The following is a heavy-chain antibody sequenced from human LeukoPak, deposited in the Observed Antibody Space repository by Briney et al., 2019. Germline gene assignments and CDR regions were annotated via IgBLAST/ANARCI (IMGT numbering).Heavy chain of an antibody. Sequence: GASVKVSCKASGYTFTSYYMHWVRQAPGQGLEWMGWINPNSGGTNYAQKFQGRVTMTRDTSISTAYMELSRLRSDDTAVYYCARAPIDYDFWSGYYLIRDWGQGTLVTVSS. CDR3: ARAPIDYDFWSGYYLIRD. D-gene: IGHD3-3*01. CDR2: INPNSGGT. J-gene: IGHJ4*02. CDR1: GYTFTSYY. V-gene: IGHV1-2*02.